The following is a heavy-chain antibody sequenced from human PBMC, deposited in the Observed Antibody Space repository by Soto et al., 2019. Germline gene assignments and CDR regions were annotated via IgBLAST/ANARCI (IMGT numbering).Heavy chain of an antibody. V-gene: IGHV3-74*01. CDR2: INDGSGS. CDR1: GFTFSNYW. J-gene: IGHJ6*03. CDR3: ARGDCVGGTCYSLAGYFYYYMDV. Sequence: EVQLVESGGGLVQPGGSLRLSCVASGFTFSNYWMYWVRQAPGEGLVWVSRINDGSGSSYADSVKGRLTISRDNVKNTLYLQMDSLRAEDTAVYYCARGDCVGGTCYSLAGYFYYYMDVWGKGTTVTVFS. D-gene: IGHD2-15*01.